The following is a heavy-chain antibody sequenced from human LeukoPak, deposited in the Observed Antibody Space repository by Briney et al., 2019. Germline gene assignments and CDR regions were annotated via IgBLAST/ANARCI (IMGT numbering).Heavy chain of an antibody. CDR2: ISAYNGNT. CDR1: GYTFTSYG. Sequence: GASVKVSCRASGYTFTSYGISWVRQAPGQGLEWMGWISAYNGNTNYAQKLQGRVTMTTDTSTSTVYMELRSLRSDDTAVYYCGRDYSGYDGMDVWGKGTTVTVSS. J-gene: IGHJ6*04. D-gene: IGHD1-26*01. V-gene: IGHV1-18*01. CDR3: GRDYSGYDGMDV.